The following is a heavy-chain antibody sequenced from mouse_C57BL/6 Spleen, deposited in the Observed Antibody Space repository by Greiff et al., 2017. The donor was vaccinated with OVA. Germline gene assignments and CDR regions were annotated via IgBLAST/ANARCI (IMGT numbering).Heavy chain of an antibody. V-gene: IGHV5-4*01. Sequence: EVKLMESGGGLVKPGGSLKLSCAASGFTFSSYAMSWVRQTPEKRLEWVATISDGGSYTYYPDNVKGRFTISRDNAKNNLYLQMSHLKSEDTAMYYCARDQLTGHFDYWGQGTTLTVSS. J-gene: IGHJ2*01. CDR3: ARDQLTGHFDY. CDR2: ISDGGSYT. CDR1: GFTFSSYA. D-gene: IGHD4-1*01.